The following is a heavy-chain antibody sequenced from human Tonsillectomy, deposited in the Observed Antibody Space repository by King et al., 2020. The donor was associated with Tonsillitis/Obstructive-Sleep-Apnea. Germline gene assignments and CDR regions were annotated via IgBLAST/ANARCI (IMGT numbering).Heavy chain of an antibody. CDR1: GFTFSSYT. D-gene: IGHD3-22*01. V-gene: IGHV3-30*04. Sequence: VQLVESGGGVVQPGRSLRLSCAASGFTFSSYTMHWVRQAPGKGLEWMAVISYGGSNKYYADSVKGRFTISRDNSKNTLYLQMNSLRAEDTAVYYCAGAPYYYDSSGYQIDYWGQGTLVTVSS. J-gene: IGHJ4*02. CDR3: AGAPYYYDSSGYQIDY. CDR2: ISYGGSNK.